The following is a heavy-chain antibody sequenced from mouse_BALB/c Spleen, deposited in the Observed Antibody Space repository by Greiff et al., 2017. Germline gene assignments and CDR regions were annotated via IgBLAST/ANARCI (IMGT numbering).Heavy chain of an antibody. CDR3: ARSGGKGRMDD. Sequence: EVQVVESGGGLVQPGGSRKLSCAASGFTFSSFGMHWVRQAPEKGLEWVAYISSGSSTIYYADTVKGRFTISRDNPKNTLFLQMTSLRSEDTAMYYCARSGGKGRMDDWGQGTSVTVSS. CDR2: ISSGSSTI. D-gene: IGHD1-3*01. V-gene: IGHV5-17*02. J-gene: IGHJ4*01. CDR1: GFTFSSFG.